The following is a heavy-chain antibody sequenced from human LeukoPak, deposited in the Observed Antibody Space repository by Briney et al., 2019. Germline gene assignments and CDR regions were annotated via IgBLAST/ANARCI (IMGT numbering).Heavy chain of an antibody. CDR3: ATDYGGHDY. V-gene: IGHV3-72*01. CDR2: TRNKANSYTT. J-gene: IGHJ4*02. CDR1: GFTFSDHY. Sequence: GGSLRLSCAASGFTFSDHYMDWVRQAPGKGLEWVGRTRNKANSYTTEYAASVKGRFTISRDDSKNSLYLQMNSLKTEDTAVYYCATDYGGHDYWGQGTLVTVSS. D-gene: IGHD4-23*01.